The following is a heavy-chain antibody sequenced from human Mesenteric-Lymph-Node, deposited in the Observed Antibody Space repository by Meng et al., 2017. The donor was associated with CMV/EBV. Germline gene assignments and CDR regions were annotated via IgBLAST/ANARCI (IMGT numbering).Heavy chain of an antibody. CDR1: GFSISSFW. J-gene: IGHJ4*02. Sequence: GGSLRLSCAASGFSISSFWMHWVRQAPGKGLVWVSHMSSDGSGKNYADSVKGRFTISRDNIQNTLFLQMTGLSAEDTAMYYCVRVNATSGWAFDHWGQGTLVTVSS. CDR3: VRVNATSGWAFDH. D-gene: IGHD6-19*01. V-gene: IGHV3-74*01. CDR2: MSSDGSGK.